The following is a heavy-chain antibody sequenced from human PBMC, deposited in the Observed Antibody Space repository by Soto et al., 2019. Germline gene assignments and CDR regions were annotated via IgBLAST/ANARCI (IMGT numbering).Heavy chain of an antibody. CDR2: IYYSGST. CDR1: GGSISSYY. J-gene: IGHJ5*02. V-gene: IGHV4-59*08. CDR3: ARLHGYCSGGSCYHP. D-gene: IGHD2-15*01. Sequence: SETLSLTCTVSGGSISSYYWSWIRQPPGKGLEWIGYIYYSGSTNYNPSLKSRVTISVDTSKNQFSLKLSSVTATDTAVYYCARLHGYCSGGSCYHPWGQGTLVTVSS.